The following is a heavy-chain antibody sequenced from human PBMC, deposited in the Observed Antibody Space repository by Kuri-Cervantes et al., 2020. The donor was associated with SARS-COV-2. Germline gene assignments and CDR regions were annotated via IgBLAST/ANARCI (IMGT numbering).Heavy chain of an antibody. V-gene: IGHV3-30*18. CDR2: ISYDGSNK. D-gene: IGHD2-15*01. CDR1: RFTVSSYA. CDR3: AKDPHGIVVVVAAIDQ. Sequence: GESLKISCAASRFTVSSYAMPWVRQAPGKGLEWVALISYDGSNKYYADSVKGRFTISRDNSKNTLYLQMDSLRPDDTAVYYCAKDPHGIVVVVAAIDQWGQGTLVTVSS. J-gene: IGHJ4*02.